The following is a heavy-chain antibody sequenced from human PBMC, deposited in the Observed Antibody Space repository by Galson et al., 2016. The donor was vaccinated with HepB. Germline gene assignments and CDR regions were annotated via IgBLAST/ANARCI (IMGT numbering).Heavy chain of an antibody. CDR2: INNDGTTR. V-gene: IGHV3-74*03. J-gene: IGHJ6*02. CDR3: ARWDWYYFSGLDV. Sequence: SLRLSCAASGFAFNSYWMHWVRRGPGKGLTWVSRINNDGTTRTYADFVKGRFTISRDNARNTPYLELSDLRAEDTAVYYCARWDWYYFSGLDVWGQGTTVTVSS. CDR1: GFAFNSYW. D-gene: IGHD3-10*01.